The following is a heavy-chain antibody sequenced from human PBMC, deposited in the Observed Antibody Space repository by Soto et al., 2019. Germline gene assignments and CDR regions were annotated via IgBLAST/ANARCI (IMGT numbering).Heavy chain of an antibody. Sequence: ASVKVSCKASGYTFTSYDINWVRQATGQGLEWMGWMNPNSGNTGYAQKFQGRVTMTRNTSISTAYMELSSLRSEDTAVYYCARGGIEEWLAEGFASWGQGTLVPVSS. D-gene: IGHD6-19*01. V-gene: IGHV1-8*01. CDR3: ARGGIEEWLAEGFAS. CDR1: GYTFTSYD. J-gene: IGHJ4*02. CDR2: MNPNSGNT.